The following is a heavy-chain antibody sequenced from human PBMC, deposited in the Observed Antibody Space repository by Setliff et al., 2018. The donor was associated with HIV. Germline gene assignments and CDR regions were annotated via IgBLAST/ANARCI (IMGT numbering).Heavy chain of an antibody. J-gene: IGHJ4*02. CDR1: GVSINSGDYF. CDR2: ISYRGTT. CDR3: ARLQKLDDIYYLDD. V-gene: IGHV4-31*02. Sequence: SETLSLTCTVSGVSINSGDYFWSWIRQHPGKGLEWIGYISYRGTTYYNPSFKSRVTMSMDTSKNQVSLKLTSVTAADTAVYFCARLQKLDDIYYLDDWGQGTLVTVSS. D-gene: IGHD4-4*01.